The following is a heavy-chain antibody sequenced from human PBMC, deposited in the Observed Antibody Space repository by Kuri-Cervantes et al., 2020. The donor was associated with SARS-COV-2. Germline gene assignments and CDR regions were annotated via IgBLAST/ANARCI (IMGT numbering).Heavy chain of an antibody. J-gene: IGHJ4*02. CDR2: ISWNSGSI. V-gene: IGHV3-9*01. Sequence: LSLTCAASGFTFDDYAMHWVRQAPGKGLEWVSGISWNSGSIGYADSVKGRFTISRDNAKNSLYLQMNSLRAEDTALYYCAKDIIAAAGMTIDYWGQGTLVTVLL. CDR3: AKDIIAAAGMTIDY. D-gene: IGHD6-13*01. CDR1: GFTFDDYA.